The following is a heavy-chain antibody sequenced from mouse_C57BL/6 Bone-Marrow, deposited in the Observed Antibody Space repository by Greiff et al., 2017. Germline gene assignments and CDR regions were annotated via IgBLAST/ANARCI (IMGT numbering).Heavy chain of an antibody. J-gene: IGHJ4*01. CDR2: IDPETGGT. CDR3: TDYYGSSTEGSMDY. CDR1: GYTFTDYE. D-gene: IGHD1-1*01. Sequence: QVQLQQSGAELVRPGASVTLSCKASGYTFTDYEMHWVKQTPVHGLEWIGAIDPETGGTAYNQKFKGKAILTADQSSSTAYMELRSLTSEDSAVYYCTDYYGSSTEGSMDYWGQGTSVTVAS. V-gene: IGHV1-15*01.